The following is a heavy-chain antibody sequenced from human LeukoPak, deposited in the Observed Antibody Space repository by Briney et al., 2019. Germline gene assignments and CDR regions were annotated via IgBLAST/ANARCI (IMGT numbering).Heavy chain of an antibody. CDR1: GFTFSSYS. CDR2: ISSSSSYI. J-gene: IGHJ4*02. CDR3: ARDQLYGDPFDY. V-gene: IGHV3-21*01. Sequence: PGGSLRLSCAASGFTFSSYSMNWVRQAPGKGLEWVSSISSSSSYIYYADSVKGRFTISRDNAKNSLYLQMNSLRAEDTAVYYCARDQLYGDPFDYWGQGTLVTVSS. D-gene: IGHD4-17*01.